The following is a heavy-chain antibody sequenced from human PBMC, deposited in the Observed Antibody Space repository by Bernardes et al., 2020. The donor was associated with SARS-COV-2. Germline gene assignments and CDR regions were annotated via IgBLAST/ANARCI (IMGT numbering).Heavy chain of an antibody. D-gene: IGHD3-9*01. Sequence: GGSLRLSCAASGFTFSSYWMSWVRQAPGKGLEWVANIKQDEREKYYVDSVKGRFTISRDNAKNSLYLQMNSLRAEDTAVYYCARYDILTTHPYFFDYWGQGTLVTSSS. V-gene: IGHV3-7*01. CDR2: IKQDEREK. J-gene: IGHJ4*02. CDR3: ARYDILTTHPYFFDY. CDR1: GFTFSSYW.